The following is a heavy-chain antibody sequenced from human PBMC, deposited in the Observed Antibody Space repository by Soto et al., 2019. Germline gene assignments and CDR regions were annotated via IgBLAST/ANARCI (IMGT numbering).Heavy chain of an antibody. CDR1: GVSISSGGYY. CDR2: IYYSGTT. J-gene: IGHJ4*02. D-gene: IGHD5-18*01. V-gene: IGHV4-31*03. CDR3: ASRDVDTTLVGRDY. Sequence: QVQLQESGPGLVKPSQTLSLTCTVSGVSISSGGYYWSWIRQHPGKGLEWIGFIYYSGTTYYNPSLKSRVSMAVDTPKNQFSLKLNSVTAADTAVYYCASRDVDTTLVGRDYWGQGTLVTVSS.